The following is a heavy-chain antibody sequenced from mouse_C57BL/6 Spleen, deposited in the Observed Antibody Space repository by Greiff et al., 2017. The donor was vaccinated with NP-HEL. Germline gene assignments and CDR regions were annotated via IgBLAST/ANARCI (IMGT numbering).Heavy chain of an antibody. CDR1: GYAFSSSW. CDR3: ARRGGYYGGFAY. D-gene: IGHD2-3*01. V-gene: IGHV1-82*01. CDR2: IYPGDGDT. Sequence: LQESGPELVKPGASVKISCKASGYAFSSSWMNWVKQRPGTGLEWIGRIYPGDGDTNYNGKFKGKATLTADKSSSTAYMQLSSLTAEDSAVYFCARRGGYYGGFAYWGQGTLVTVSA. J-gene: IGHJ3*01.